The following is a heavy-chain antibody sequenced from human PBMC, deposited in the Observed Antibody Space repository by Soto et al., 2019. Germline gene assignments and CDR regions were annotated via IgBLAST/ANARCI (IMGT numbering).Heavy chain of an antibody. CDR1: GGTFSSYA. D-gene: IGHD3-22*01. V-gene: IGHV1-69*13. J-gene: IGHJ5*02. CDR3: AGVAYYYDSSGYYRYNWFDP. CDR2: SIPIFGTA. Sequence: ASVKVSCKASGGTFSSYAISWVRQAPGQGLEWMGGSIPIFGTANYAQKFQGRVTITADESTSTAYMGLSSLRSEDTAVYYCAGVAYYYDSSGYYRYNWFDPWGQGTLVTVSS.